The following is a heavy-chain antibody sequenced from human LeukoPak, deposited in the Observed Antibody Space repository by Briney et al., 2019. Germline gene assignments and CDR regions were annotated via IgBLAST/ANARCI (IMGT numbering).Heavy chain of an antibody. CDR1: GYTLGDYY. CDR2: INPNSGLT. CDR3: ARDIVVVPAVEAEDC. V-gene: IGHV1-2*02. Sequence: GASVKVSCKASGYTLGDYYMHWVRQAPGQGLEWMGWINPNSGLTNYAQRFQGRVTVTADTSVNTAYMHLTGLTFDDSAVYYCARDIVVVPAVEAEDCWGQGTLVIVSS. D-gene: IGHD2-2*01. J-gene: IGHJ4*02.